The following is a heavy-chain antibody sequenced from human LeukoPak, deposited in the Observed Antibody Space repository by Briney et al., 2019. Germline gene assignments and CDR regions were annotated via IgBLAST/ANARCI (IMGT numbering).Heavy chain of an antibody. V-gene: IGHV4-34*01. CDR3: ARGRLWYYYGSGLGSFDY. D-gene: IGHD3-10*01. CDR1: GGSFSGYY. J-gene: IGHJ4*02. CDR2: INHSGST. Sequence: SETLSLTCAVYGGSFSGYYWSWIRQPPGKGLEWIGEINHSGSTNYNPSLKSRVTISVDTSKNQFSLKLSSVTAADTAVYYCARGRLWYYYGSGLGSFDYWGQGTLVTVSS.